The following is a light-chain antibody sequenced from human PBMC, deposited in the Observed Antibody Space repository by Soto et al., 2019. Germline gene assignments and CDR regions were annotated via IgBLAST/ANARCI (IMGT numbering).Light chain of an antibody. V-gene: IGLV2-14*01. CDR1: SSDVGGYNY. J-gene: IGLJ3*02. CDR2: EVS. CDR3: SSYTSSNTGV. Sequence: QSALTQPASVSGSPGQSITISCTGTSSDVGGYNYVSWYQQHPGKAPKLMIYEVSNRPSGVSDRFSGSKSDNTASLTISGLQAEDEADYYCSSYTSSNTGVFGGGIKLTVL.